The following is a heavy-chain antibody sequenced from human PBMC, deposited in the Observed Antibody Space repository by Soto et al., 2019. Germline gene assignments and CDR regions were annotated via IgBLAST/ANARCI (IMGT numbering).Heavy chain of an antibody. CDR3: ASGVDIVSTIWWGDAFDI. CDR1: GGTFSSYA. D-gene: IGHD5-12*01. V-gene: IGHV1-69*01. J-gene: IGHJ3*02. Sequence: QVQLVQSGAEVKKPGSSVKVSCKASGGTFSSYAISWVRQAPGQGLEWMGGIIPIFGTANYAQKFQGRVTRTADESTSTAYMELSSLRSENKVVYYCASGVDIVSTIWWGDAFDIWGQGTMVTVSS. CDR2: IIPIFGTA.